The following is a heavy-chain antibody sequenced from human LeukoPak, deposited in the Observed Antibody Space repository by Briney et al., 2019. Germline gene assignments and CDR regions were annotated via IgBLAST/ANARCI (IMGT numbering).Heavy chain of an antibody. D-gene: IGHD3-3*01. Sequence: GESLKISCKGSGYSFTSYWIGWVRQMPGKGLEWMGIIYPSDSDTRYSPSFQGQVTTSADKSISTAYLQWSSLKASDTAMYYCARHFHDFWSGPHYWGQGTLVTVSS. CDR2: IYPSDSDT. CDR3: ARHFHDFWSGPHY. V-gene: IGHV5-51*01. J-gene: IGHJ4*02. CDR1: GYSFTSYW.